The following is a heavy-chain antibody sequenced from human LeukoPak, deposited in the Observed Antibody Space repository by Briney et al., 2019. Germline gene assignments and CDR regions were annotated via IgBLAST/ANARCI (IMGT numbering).Heavy chain of an antibody. V-gene: IGHV3-21*01. D-gene: IGHD6-13*01. CDR1: GFTFSSYS. CDR3: ARTAAAVYDAFDI. CDR2: ISSSSSYI. Sequence: GRSLRLSCAASGFTFSSYSMDWVRQAPGKGLEWVSSISSSSSYIYYADSVKGRFTISRDKAKNSLYLQMNSLRAEDTAVYYCARTAAAVYDAFDIWGQGTMVTVSS. J-gene: IGHJ3*02.